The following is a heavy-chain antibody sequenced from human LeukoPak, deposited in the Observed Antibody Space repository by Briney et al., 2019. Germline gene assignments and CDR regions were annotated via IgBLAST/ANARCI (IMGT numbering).Heavy chain of an antibody. CDR3: ARVQPGRHNWFDP. CDR1: GYTFTGYY. J-gene: IGHJ5*02. V-gene: IGHV1-8*02. CDR2: MNPNSGNT. Sequence: ASVKVSCKASGYTFTGYYMHWVRQATGQGLEWMGWMNPNSGNTGYAQKFQGRVTMTRNTSISTAYMELSSLRSEDTAVYYCARVQPGRHNWFDPWGQGTLVTVSS. D-gene: IGHD3-10*01.